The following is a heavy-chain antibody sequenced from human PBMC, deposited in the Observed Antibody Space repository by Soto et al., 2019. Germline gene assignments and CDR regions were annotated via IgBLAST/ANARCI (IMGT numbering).Heavy chain of an antibody. CDR3: AADRGFWSNLNGFDH. D-gene: IGHD3-3*01. Sequence: ASVKVSCKASGYTFTSYGISWVRQAPGQGLEWMGWISAYNGNTNYAQKLQGRVTMTTDTSTSTAYMELRSLRSDDTAVYYCAADRGFWSNLNGFDHWGQGTLVTVSS. CDR2: ISAYNGNT. CDR1: GYTFTSYG. V-gene: IGHV1-18*04. J-gene: IGHJ5*02.